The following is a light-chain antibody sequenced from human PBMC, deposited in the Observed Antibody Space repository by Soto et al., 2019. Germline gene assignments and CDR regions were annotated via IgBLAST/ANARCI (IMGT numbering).Light chain of an antibody. CDR1: SSNIGRNT. Sequence: QSVVTQPPSASGTPGQRVTIACSGSSSNIGRNTVHWYQQLPGTTPKLLIYSNDQRPSGVPDGFSGSKSGSSASLSISGLQPEDGADYYGAAWDDRRNGVVVGGGTKVTVL. J-gene: IGLJ2*01. CDR3: AAWDDRRNGVV. V-gene: IGLV1-44*01. CDR2: SND.